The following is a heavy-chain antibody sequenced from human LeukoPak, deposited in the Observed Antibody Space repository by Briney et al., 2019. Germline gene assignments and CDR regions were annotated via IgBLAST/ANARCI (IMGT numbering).Heavy chain of an antibody. Sequence: KTGGSLRLSCAASGFTFSSYSMNWVRQAPGKGLEWVSSISSSSSYIYYADSVKGRFTISRDNAKNSLYLQMNSLRAEDTAVYYCARDIGGAAMVKDYWGQGTLVTVSS. CDR1: GFTFSSYS. V-gene: IGHV3-21*01. CDR3: ARDIGGAAMVKDY. J-gene: IGHJ4*02. CDR2: ISSSSSYI. D-gene: IGHD5-18*01.